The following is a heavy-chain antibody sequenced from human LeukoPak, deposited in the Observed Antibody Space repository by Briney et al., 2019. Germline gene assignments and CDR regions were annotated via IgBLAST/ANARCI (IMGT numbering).Heavy chain of an antibody. D-gene: IGHD6-13*01. V-gene: IGHV3-30-3*01. J-gene: IGHJ4*02. CDR2: ISYDGSNK. CDR3: ARTDSSSWYPDY. Sequence: GGSLRLSCAASGFTFSSYAMHWVRQAPGKGLEWVAVISYDGSNKYYADSVKGRFTISRDNSKNTLYLQMNSLRAEDTAVYYCARTDSSSWYPDYWGQGTLVTVSS. CDR1: GFTFSSYA.